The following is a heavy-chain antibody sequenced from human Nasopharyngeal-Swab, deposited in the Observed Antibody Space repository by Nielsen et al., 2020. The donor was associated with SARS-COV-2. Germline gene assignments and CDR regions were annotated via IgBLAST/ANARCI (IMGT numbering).Heavy chain of an antibody. J-gene: IGHJ4*02. CDR1: GFSLTTREMC. V-gene: IGHV2-70*17. Sequence: SGSTLVKPTQTLTFICTFSGFSLTTREMCVSWIRQPPGKALEWLARIDWDDDKFYSTSLKTRLTISKDTPKNQVFLTMTNMDPVDTATYYCARMRIYGDYRFDYWGQGTLVTVSS. CDR2: IDWDDDK. CDR3: ARMRIYGDYRFDY. D-gene: IGHD4-17*01.